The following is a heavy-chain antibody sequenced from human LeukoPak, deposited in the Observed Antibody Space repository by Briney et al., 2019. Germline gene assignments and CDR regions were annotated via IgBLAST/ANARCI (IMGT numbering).Heavy chain of an antibody. CDR1: GGSISSYY. V-gene: IGHV4-59*12. J-gene: IGHJ2*01. D-gene: IGHD3-16*01. CDR2: IYHSGST. Sequence: PSETLSLTCTVSGGSISSYYWSWIRQPPGKGLEWIGSIYHSGSTYYNPSLKSRVTISVDTSKNQFSLKLSSVTAADTAVYYCARDGARELRVGEVYWYFDLWGRGTLVTVSS. CDR3: ARDGARELRVGEVYWYFDL.